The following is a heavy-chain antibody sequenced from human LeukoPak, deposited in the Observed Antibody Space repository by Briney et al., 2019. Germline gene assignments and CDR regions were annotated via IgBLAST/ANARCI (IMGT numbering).Heavy chain of an antibody. CDR2: ISSSSSYI. D-gene: IGHD2-21*01. CDR1: GFTFSSYS. V-gene: IGHV3-21*01. CDR3: AREIGGAMTYSDAFDI. J-gene: IGHJ3*02. Sequence: GGSLLLSCAASGFTFSSYSMNWVRQAPGKGLEWVSSISSSSSYIYYADSVKGRFTISRDNAKNSLYLQMNSLRAEDTAVYYCAREIGGAMTYSDAFDIWGQGTMVTVSS.